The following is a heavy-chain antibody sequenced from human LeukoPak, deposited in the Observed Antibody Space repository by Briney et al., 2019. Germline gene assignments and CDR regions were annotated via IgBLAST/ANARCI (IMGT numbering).Heavy chain of an antibody. Sequence: GESLKISCKAAGDSITNYWIGWVRQMPGKGLEWMGIIYPGDSDTRYNPSFQGQITISADKSISTAYLQWSSLKASDTAMYYCARQVPFDYWGQGTLVTVSS. CDR2: IYPGDSDT. V-gene: IGHV5-51*01. J-gene: IGHJ4*02. CDR1: GDSITNYW. CDR3: ARQVPFDY. D-gene: IGHD4/OR15-4a*01.